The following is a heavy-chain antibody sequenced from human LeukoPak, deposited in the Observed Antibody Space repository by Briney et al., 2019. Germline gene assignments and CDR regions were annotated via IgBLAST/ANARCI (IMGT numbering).Heavy chain of an antibody. D-gene: IGHD3-10*01. CDR3: ARGPLRGVRGVIIGWFDP. CDR2: ISSSSSYT. V-gene: IGHV3-11*06. CDR1: GFTFSDYY. Sequence: PRGSLRLSCAASGFTFSDYYMSWIRQAPGKGLEWVSYISSSSSYTNYADSVKGRFTISRDNAKNSLYLQMNSLRAEDTAVYYCARGPLRGVRGVIIGWFDPWGQGTLVTVSS. J-gene: IGHJ5*02.